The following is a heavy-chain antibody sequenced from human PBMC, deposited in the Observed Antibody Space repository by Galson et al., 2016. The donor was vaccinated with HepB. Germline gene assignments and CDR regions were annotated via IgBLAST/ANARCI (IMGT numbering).Heavy chain of an antibody. CDR3: AKSVGIQLWLDHAFDI. Sequence: LRLSCAASGFTFSSYGMHWVRQAPGKGLEWVAVISYDGSSKYYADSGKGRFTISRDNSKNTLYVQMNSLRAEDTAVYYCAKSVGIQLWLDHAFDIWGQGKMVTVSS. D-gene: IGHD5-18*01. CDR2: ISYDGSSK. V-gene: IGHV3-30*18. J-gene: IGHJ3*02. CDR1: GFTFSSYG.